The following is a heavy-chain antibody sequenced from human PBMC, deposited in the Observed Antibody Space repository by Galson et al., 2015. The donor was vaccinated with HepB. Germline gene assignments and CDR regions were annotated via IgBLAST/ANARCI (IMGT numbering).Heavy chain of an antibody. Sequence: LSLTCTVSGGSISSYYWSWIRQPPGKGLEWIGYIYYSGSTNYNPSLKSRVTISVDTSKNQFSLKLSSVTAADTAVHYCARGDYGGVPFGIWGQGTMVTVSS. CDR1: GGSISSYY. D-gene: IGHD4-23*01. J-gene: IGHJ3*02. CDR2: IYYSGST. V-gene: IGHV4-59*08. CDR3: ARGDYGGVPFGI.